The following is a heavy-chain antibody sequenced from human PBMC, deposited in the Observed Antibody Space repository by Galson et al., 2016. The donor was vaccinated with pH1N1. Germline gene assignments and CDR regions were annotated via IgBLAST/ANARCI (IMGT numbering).Heavy chain of an antibody. CDR2: ISRADDT. J-gene: IGHJ4*02. CDR1: GFTFGTYG. Sequence: SLRLSCAASGFTFGTYGMSWVRQAPGKGLEWVSSISRADDTYYADSVKGRFTISRDNSKNSLFLQMSSLRADDTDLYYCAKDLCSGASCYTVWEVRDFDYWGPGTLVTVSS. V-gene: IGHV3-23*01. D-gene: IGHD2-2*02. CDR3: AKDLCSGASCYTVWEVRDFDY.